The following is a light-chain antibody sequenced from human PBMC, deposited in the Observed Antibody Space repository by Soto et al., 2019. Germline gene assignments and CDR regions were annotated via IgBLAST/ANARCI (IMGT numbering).Light chain of an antibody. CDR3: CSYAGSNTLV. J-gene: IGLJ2*01. CDR2: DGS. CDR1: SSDVGSYNL. V-gene: IGLV2-23*01. Sequence: QSALTQPASVSGSPGQSITISCTGTSSDVGSYNLVSWYQQHPGKAPNLMIYDGSERPSGVSDRFSGSKSGNTASLTISGLQAEDEADYYCCSYAGSNTLVFGTGTKLTVL.